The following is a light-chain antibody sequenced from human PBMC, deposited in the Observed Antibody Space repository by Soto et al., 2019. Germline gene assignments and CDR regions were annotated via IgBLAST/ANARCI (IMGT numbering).Light chain of an antibody. V-gene: IGLV2-14*01. CDR2: EVS. CDR3: CSYTSTSTRL. J-gene: IGLJ2*01. Sequence: QSALTQPASVSGSPGQSITISCTGTSSDVRSYDYVSWYQQHPGKVPKLIIYEVSNRPSGVSNRFSCSKSGNTASLTISGLQAEDEADYYWCSYTSTSTRLFGGGTKLTVL. CDR1: SSDVRSYDY.